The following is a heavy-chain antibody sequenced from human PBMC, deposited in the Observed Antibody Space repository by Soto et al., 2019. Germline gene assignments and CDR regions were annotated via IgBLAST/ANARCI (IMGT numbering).Heavy chain of an antibody. D-gene: IGHD3-16*01. V-gene: IGHV3-23*01. CDR2: ISGVMSGNT. CDR3: ANVRGF. J-gene: IGHJ4*02. CDR1: GFTLTAYA. Sequence: EVQLLESGGGLVQAGGSLRLSCVGSGFTLTAYAMNWVRQPPGKGLEWVSAISGVMSGNTYYSDSVKGRFTISKDTSKTTGYMQMSSLRVGDTAVYYCANVRGFGGRGTLVTVCS.